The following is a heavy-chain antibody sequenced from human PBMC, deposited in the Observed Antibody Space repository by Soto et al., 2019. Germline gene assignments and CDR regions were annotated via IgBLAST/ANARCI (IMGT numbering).Heavy chain of an antibody. CDR3: ARSGYCSITSCSYYYFYGMDV. CDR1: GYTFTSYG. J-gene: IGHJ6*02. D-gene: IGHD2-2*01. Sequence: QVQLVQSGAEVKKPGASVKVSCKASGYTFTSYGISWVRQTPGQGLEWMGWISAYNGNTNYAQKLQGRVTMTTDTSTSTAYMELRSLRSDDTAVYYCARSGYCSITSCSYYYFYGMDVWGQGTTVTVSS. CDR2: ISAYNGNT. V-gene: IGHV1-18*01.